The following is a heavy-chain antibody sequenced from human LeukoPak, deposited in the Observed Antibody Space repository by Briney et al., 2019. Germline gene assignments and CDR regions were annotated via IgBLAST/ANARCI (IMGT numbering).Heavy chain of an antibody. D-gene: IGHD4-17*01. V-gene: IGHV3-9*01. Sequence: GGSLRLSCAASGFTFDDYAMHWVRQAPGKGLEWVSGISWNSGSIGYADSVKGRFTISRDNAKNSLYLQMNSLRAEDTALYYCAKEGDYGDYYYFDYWGQGTLVTVSS. J-gene: IGHJ4*02. CDR2: ISWNSGSI. CDR1: GFTFDDYA. CDR3: AKEGDYGDYYYFDY.